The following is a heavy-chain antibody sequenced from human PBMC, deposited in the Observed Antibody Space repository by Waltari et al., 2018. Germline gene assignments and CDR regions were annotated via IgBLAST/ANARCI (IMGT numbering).Heavy chain of an antibody. J-gene: IGHJ3*02. CDR2: MKPNSGNK. Sequence: QVQLVQSGAEVKKPGASVKVSCKASGYTFTSYDINWVRQATGQGLEWMGWMKPNSGNKGEAQKFQGRVTITRNTSISTAYMELSSRRSEDTAVYYCARVEGGGDAFDIWGQGTMVTVSS. V-gene: IGHV1-8*03. CDR3: ARVEGGGDAFDI. D-gene: IGHD3-16*01. CDR1: GYTFTSYD.